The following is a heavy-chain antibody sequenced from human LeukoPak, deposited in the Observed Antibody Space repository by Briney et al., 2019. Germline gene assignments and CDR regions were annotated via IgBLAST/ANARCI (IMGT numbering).Heavy chain of an antibody. Sequence: KPSETLSLTCAVYGGSFSGYYWSWIRQPPGKGLEWIGEINHSGSTNYNPSLKSRVTISVDTSKNQFSLKLSSVTAADTAVYYCARGPRDAIIRFLDYWGQGTLVTVSS. J-gene: IGHJ4*02. CDR1: GGSFSGYY. CDR3: ARGPRDAIIRFLDY. CDR2: INHSGST. D-gene: IGHD3-3*01. V-gene: IGHV4-34*01.